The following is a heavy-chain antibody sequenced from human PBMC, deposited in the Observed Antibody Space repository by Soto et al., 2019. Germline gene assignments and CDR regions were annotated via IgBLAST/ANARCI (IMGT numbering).Heavy chain of an antibody. V-gene: IGHV3-48*01. CDR3: ARCDYSYGRGCDHNLIDV. J-gene: IGHJ6*03. D-gene: IGHD4-4*01. CDR2: ISSSGGTI. CDR1: GFTFSTYN. Sequence: GGSLRLSCAASGFTFSTYNMNWVRQAPGKGLEWVSYISSSGGTISYADSVKGRFTTSRDNAKNSLYLQMNSLRAEDTAVYFCARCDYSYGRGCDHNLIDVWGKGTTVIVSS.